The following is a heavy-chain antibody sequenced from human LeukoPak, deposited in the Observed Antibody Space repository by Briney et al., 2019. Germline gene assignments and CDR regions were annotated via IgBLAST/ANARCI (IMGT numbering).Heavy chain of an antibody. Sequence: PSETLSLTCAVYGVSFSGYYWSWIRQPPGKGLEWIGEINHSGSTNYNPSLKSRVTISVDTSKNQFSLKLSSVTAADTAVYYCARRRITIFGVVLYYFDYWGQGTLVTVSS. CDR1: GVSFSGYY. CDR2: INHSGST. V-gene: IGHV4-34*01. J-gene: IGHJ4*02. CDR3: ARRRITIFGVVLYYFDY. D-gene: IGHD3-3*01.